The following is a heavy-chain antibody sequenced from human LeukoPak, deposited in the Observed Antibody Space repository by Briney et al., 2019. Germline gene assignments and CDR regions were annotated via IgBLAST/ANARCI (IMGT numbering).Heavy chain of an antibody. Sequence: PSETLSLTCAVYGGSFSGYYWSWIRQPPGKGLEWIGEINRSGSTNYNPSLKSRVTISVDTSKNQFSLKLSSVTAADTAVYYCARYRRGYSYANCFDYWGQGTLVTVSS. V-gene: IGHV4-34*01. D-gene: IGHD5-18*01. CDR2: INRSGST. CDR1: GGSFSGYY. CDR3: ARYRRGYSYANCFDY. J-gene: IGHJ4*02.